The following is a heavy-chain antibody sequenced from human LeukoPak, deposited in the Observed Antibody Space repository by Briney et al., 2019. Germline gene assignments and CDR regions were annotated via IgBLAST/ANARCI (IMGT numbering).Heavy chain of an antibody. CDR3: ARGRVAIVVVPAAIEGFDY. CDR1: GGSLSPYW. CDR2: IKYSGHT. Sequence: SETLSLTCEVYGGSLSPYWWSWIRQPPGKGPEWIGEIKYSGHTNYNPSLESRVTISVDTSKNQFSLKLSSVTAADTAVYYCARGRVAIVVVPAAIEGFDYWGQGTLVTVSS. V-gene: IGHV4-34*01. D-gene: IGHD2-2*01. J-gene: IGHJ4*02.